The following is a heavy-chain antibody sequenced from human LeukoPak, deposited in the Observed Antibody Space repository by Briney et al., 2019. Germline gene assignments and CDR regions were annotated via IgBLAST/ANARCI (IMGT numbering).Heavy chain of an antibody. CDR3: ARDLSNSYGRIDY. Sequence: PSGTLSLTCTVSSYSISSGYYWGWIRQPPGKGLEWIGSISRSGSTFYNPSLKSRVTISVDTSKNQFSLKLSSVTPADTAVYYCARDLSNSYGRIDYWGLGTLVTVSS. D-gene: IGHD5-18*01. V-gene: IGHV4-38-2*02. J-gene: IGHJ4*02. CDR1: SYSISSGYY. CDR2: ISRSGST.